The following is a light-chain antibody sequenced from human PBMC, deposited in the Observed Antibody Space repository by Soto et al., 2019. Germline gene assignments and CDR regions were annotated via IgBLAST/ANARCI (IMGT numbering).Light chain of an antibody. Sequence: QHVLTQPPSLSGGPGQRVTISCTGRSSNIWAGYDVHWYQQLPGRAPKLLIYGNTNRPSGVPDRFPGSKSGTSASLAITGLQAEDEADYYCLSFDSSLSVVLGGGTKLTVL. J-gene: IGLJ2*01. V-gene: IGLV1-40*01. CDR2: GNT. CDR1: SSNIWAGYD. CDR3: LSFDSSLSVV.